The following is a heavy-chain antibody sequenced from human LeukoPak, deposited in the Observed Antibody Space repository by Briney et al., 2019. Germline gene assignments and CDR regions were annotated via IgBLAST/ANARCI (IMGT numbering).Heavy chain of an antibody. J-gene: IGHJ3*01. V-gene: IGHV3-33*01. D-gene: IGHD5-12*01. CDR1: GFTFSSYG. CDR2: IWYDGSNK. Sequence: GSLRLSCAASGFTFSSYGMHWVRQAPGKGLEGVAVIWYDGSNKYYADSVKGRCTNSHHNYKHTLYLKLNSLRPADTAVYYCARQGVIAATTGVFHLWGQGTMLTVSS. CDR3: ARQGVIAATTGVFHL.